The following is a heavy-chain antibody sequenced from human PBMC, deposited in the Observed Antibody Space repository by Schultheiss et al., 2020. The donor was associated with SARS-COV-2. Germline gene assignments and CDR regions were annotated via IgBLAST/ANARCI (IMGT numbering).Heavy chain of an antibody. D-gene: IGHD3-3*01. CDR3: ARGLFWSGYLMDV. V-gene: IGHV3-74*01. CDR1: GFTFSSYE. Sequence: GGSLRLSCAASGFTFSSYEMNWVRQAPGKGLVWVSRINSDGSSTSYADSVKGRFTISRDNAKNTLYLQMNSLRAEDTAVYYCARGLFWSGYLMDVWGQGTTVTVSS. CDR2: INSDGSST. J-gene: IGHJ6*02.